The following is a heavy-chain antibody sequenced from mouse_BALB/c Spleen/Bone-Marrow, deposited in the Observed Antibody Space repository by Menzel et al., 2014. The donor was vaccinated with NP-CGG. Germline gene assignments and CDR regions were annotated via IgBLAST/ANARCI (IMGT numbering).Heavy chain of an antibody. CDR3: ANYYYGSGLFAY. V-gene: IGHV14-3*02. D-gene: IGHD1-1*01. Sequence: EVKLQESGAELVKPGASVKLSCTASGFNIKDTYMHWVKQRPEQGLEWIGRIDPANGNTKYDPKFQGKATITAGTSSNTAFLQLSSLTSEDTAVYYCANYYYGSGLFAYWGQGTLVTVSA. J-gene: IGHJ3*01. CDR1: GFNIKDTY. CDR2: IDPANGNT.